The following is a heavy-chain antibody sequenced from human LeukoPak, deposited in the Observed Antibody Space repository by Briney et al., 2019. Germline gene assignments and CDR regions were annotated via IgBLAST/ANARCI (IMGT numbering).Heavy chain of an antibody. CDR2: INAGNGNT. V-gene: IGHV1-3*01. D-gene: IGHD1-26*01. Sequence: ASVKVSCKASGYTFTSYAMHWVRQAPGQRLEWMGWINAGNGNTKYSQKFQGRVTITRGTSASTAYMELSSLRSEDTAVYYCARDSRVGGDAFDIWGQGTMVTVSS. J-gene: IGHJ3*02. CDR3: ARDSRVGGDAFDI. CDR1: GYTFTSYA.